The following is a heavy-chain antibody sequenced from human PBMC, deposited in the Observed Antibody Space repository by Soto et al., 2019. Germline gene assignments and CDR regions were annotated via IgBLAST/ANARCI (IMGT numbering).Heavy chain of an antibody. CDR2: ISGSGGST. J-gene: IGHJ4*02. D-gene: IGHD3-22*01. CDR1: GFTFSSYA. CDR3: AKEPSYGYYDSSGYYDY. V-gene: IGHV3-23*01. Sequence: GGSLRLSCAASGFTFSSYAMSWVRQAPGKGLEWVSAISGSGGSTYYADSVKGRFTISRDNSKNTLYLQMNSLRAEDTAVYYCAKEPSYGYYDSSGYYDYWGQGTLVTVSS.